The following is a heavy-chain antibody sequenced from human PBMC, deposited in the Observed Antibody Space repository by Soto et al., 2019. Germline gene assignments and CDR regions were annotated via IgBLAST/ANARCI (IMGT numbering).Heavy chain of an antibody. V-gene: IGHV3-23*01. J-gene: IGHJ5*01. Sequence: EEQLLESGGGLVQPGGSLRLSCAASGFSFSSLALSWVRQAPGKGLEWVSLISGPASTPYYADSVKGRFTISRDNSKNTLSLQMSSLRAEDTAIYFCAKGFYAGKSNWFESWGQGTLVTVSS. CDR1: GFSFSSLA. D-gene: IGHD4-17*01. CDR3: AKGFYAGKSNWFES. CDR2: ISGPASTP.